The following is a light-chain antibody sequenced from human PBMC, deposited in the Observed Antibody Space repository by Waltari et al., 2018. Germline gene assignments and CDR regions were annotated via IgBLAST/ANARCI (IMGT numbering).Light chain of an antibody. CDR1: GSAAGASQD. J-gene: IGLJ3*02. Sequence: QSALTQPASVSGSPGQSITISCSGIGSAAGASQDVSWHQHHPDKAPQLIIYDVTNRPSGVSDRFSASGSANTASLTISRLQPEDEGDYFCSSQTLDGLILFGGGTGLTVL. V-gene: IGLV2-14*03. CDR2: DVT. CDR3: SSQTLDGLIL.